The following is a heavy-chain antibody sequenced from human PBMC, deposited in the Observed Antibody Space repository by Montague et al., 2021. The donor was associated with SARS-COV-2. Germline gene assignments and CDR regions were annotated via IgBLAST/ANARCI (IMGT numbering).Heavy chain of an antibody. CDR3: ARHRGFGDLWALDY. CDR2: VYFTGST. J-gene: IGHJ4*02. Sequence: SETLSLTCTVSGGTVRDYYWNWIRQTPGKGLEWIGYVYFTGSTDYNPSLKSRVTISVDTSKNQFSLQLASVTAADTAVYYCARHRGFGDLWALDYWGQGTLGAVSS. D-gene: IGHD3-10*01. CDR1: GGTVRDYY. V-gene: IGHV4-59*08.